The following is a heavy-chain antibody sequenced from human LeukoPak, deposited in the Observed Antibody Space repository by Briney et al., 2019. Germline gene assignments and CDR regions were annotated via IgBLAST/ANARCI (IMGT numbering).Heavy chain of an antibody. CDR2: IYYGGST. V-gene: IGHV4-59*01. D-gene: IGHD4-23*01. J-gene: IGHJ4*02. Sequence: SETLSLTCTVSGGSISSYYWSWIRQPPGKGLERVGNIYYGGSTNYNPSLKKRVIISVETYNNKFSLKLRSVTAADTAVYYCERATRLAYGGNSYYFDYWGQGTLVTVSS. CDR3: ERATRLAYGGNSYYFDY. CDR1: GGSISSYY.